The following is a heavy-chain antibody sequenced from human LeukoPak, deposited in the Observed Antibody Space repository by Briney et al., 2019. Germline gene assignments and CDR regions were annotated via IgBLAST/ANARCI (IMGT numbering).Heavy chain of an antibody. J-gene: IGHJ4*02. V-gene: IGHV3-23*01. CDR3: AEPRGATVTSYYSDY. CDR1: AFTFSNYA. Sequence: PGGSLRLSCAASAFTFSNYAMSWVRHPQGKGLEWVSLISGSGARTYYADSVKGRFTISRDNSKNTLYLQMNSLRAEDTAVYYCAEPRGATVTSYYSDYWGQGTLVTVSS. D-gene: IGHD4-17*01. CDR2: ISGSGART.